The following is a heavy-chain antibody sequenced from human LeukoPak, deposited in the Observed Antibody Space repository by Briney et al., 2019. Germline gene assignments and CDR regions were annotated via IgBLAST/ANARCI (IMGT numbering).Heavy chain of an antibody. CDR3: ASTDKNYYFDY. D-gene: IGHD4-17*01. CDR1: GGSISSYY. Sequence: SSETLSLTCTVSGGSISSYYWSWIRQPPGKGLEWIGYIYYSGSTNYNPSLKSRVTISVDTSKNQFSLKLSSVTAADTAVYYCASTDKNYYFDYWGQGTLVTVSS. J-gene: IGHJ4*02. V-gene: IGHV4-59*01. CDR2: IYYSGST.